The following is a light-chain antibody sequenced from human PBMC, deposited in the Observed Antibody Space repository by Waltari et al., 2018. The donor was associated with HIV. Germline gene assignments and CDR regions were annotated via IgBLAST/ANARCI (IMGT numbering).Light chain of an antibody. CDR2: DND. Sequence: QSVLTQPPSVSAHPGPSVTIPCSATIGNFRNNLVSWYQQLPGTAPRLIIYDNDKRPSGIPDRFSGSKSGTSATLAISGLQPGDEAFYYCETWHTALSAGVFGTGTKVTVL. CDR3: ETWHTALSAGV. CDR1: IGNFRNNL. V-gene: IGLV1-51*01. J-gene: IGLJ1*01.